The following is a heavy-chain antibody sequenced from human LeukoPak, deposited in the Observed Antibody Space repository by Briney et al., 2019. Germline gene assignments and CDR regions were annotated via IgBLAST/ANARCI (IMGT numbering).Heavy chain of an antibody. Sequence: ASVKVSCKASGYTFTSYDINWVRQATGQGLERMGWMNPNSGNTGYAQKFQGRVTMTRNTSISTAYMELSSLRSEDTAVYYCARVMVGAYDDAFDIWGQGTMVTVSS. V-gene: IGHV1-8*01. CDR1: GYTFTSYD. J-gene: IGHJ3*02. D-gene: IGHD1-26*01. CDR3: ARVMVGAYDDAFDI. CDR2: MNPNSGNT.